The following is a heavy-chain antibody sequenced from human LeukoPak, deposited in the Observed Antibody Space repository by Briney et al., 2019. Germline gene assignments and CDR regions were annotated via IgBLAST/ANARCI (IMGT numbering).Heavy chain of an antibody. CDR1: RGSISSSSYY. CDR3: ARGGYYGSGNDFRFDP. J-gene: IGHJ5*02. V-gene: IGHV4-61*05. CDR2: IYYSGST. D-gene: IGHD3-10*01. Sequence: SEALSLTCTVSRGSISSSSYYWGCIRQPPGKGLEWMGYIYYSGSTHYKPSLKRRVTISVGTSKNQFSLKLSSVTAADTAVYYCARGGYYGSGNDFRFDPWGQGNLVTVSS.